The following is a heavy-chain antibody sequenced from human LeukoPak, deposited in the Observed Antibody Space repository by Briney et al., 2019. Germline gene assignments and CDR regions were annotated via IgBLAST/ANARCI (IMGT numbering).Heavy chain of an antibody. V-gene: IGHV5-51*01. D-gene: IGHD3-22*01. CDR3: ARQENYYERSGYGETHYYF. CDR2: IYPGDSDT. CDR1: GYSFTSYW. J-gene: IGHJ4*02. Sequence: GESLKISCKGSGYSFTSYWIGWVRQMPGKGLEWMGIIYPGDSDTRYSPSFQGQVTISADKSISTAYLQWSSLKASDTAMYYCARQENYYERSGYGETHYYFWGQGTLVTVSS.